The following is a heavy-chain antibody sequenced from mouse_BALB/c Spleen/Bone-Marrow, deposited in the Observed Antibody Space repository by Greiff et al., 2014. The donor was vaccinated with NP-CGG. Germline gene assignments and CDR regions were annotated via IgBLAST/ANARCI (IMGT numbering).Heavy chain of an antibody. V-gene: IGHV5-15*02. CDR2: ISNLAFSI. CDR3: TRDRDYDGGYNFDN. D-gene: IGHD2-4*01. Sequence: ESXGGVVQPGGSRKLSCAASGFNFSDYGMAWVRLAPGKGPEWVAFISNLAFSIYYVDTVTGRFTISRENAKNTLYLEMSSLRYEDTAMYNSTRDRDYDGGYNFDNWGQGTTLTVSS. J-gene: IGHJ2*01. CDR1: GFNFSDYG.